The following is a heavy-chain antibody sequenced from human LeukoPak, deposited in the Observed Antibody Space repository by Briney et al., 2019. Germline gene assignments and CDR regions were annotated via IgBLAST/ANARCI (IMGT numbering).Heavy chain of an antibody. J-gene: IGHJ4*02. CDR1: GFTFSRYG. D-gene: IGHD3-10*01. Sequence: GGSLRLSCAASGFTFSRYGMHWVRQAPGRGLEWVALISYDGNNNYYADSVKGRFTISRDNSKNTLYLQMNSLRADDSAVYYCARGFGELFLDYWGQGTLVTVSS. V-gene: IGHV3-30*03. CDR3: ARGFGELFLDY. CDR2: ISYDGNNN.